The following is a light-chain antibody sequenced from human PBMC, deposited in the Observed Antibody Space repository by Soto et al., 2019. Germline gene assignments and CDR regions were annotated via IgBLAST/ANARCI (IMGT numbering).Light chain of an antibody. CDR1: PSVGTA. V-gene: IGKV3-11*01. CDR2: DVS. CDR3: HHRSSWPAT. J-gene: IGKJ1*01. Sequence: ETVLTHSPATLSLSPGEGATLSFRASPSVGTALAVYQQKPGQAPRLLIHDVSLRATGVPARFSGSGSGTGVTLTISNLESEDFAVYSCHHRSSWPATFGQGTKVEI.